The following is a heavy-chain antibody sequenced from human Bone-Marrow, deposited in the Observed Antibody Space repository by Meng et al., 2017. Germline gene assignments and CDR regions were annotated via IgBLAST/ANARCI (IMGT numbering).Heavy chain of an antibody. CDR2: IYHSGST. CDR3: ARVSVGH. V-gene: IGHV4-38-2*02. J-gene: IGHJ4*02. Sequence: ESLKISCTVSGYSISSGYYWGWIRQPPGKGLEWIGSIYHSGSTYYNPSLKSRVTISVDTSKNQFSLKLSSVTAADTAVYYCARVSVGHWGQGTRVTGAS. CDR1: GYSISSGYY.